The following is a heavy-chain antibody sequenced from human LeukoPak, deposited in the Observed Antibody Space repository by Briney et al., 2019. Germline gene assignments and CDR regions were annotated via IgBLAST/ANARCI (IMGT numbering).Heavy chain of an antibody. Sequence: ASVKVSCKASGYTFTSYGISWVRQAPGQGLEWMGWISAYNGNTDYAQKLQGRVTMTTDTSTSTAYMELRSLRSGDTAVYYCARDSSSWYRKFDPWGQGTLVTVSS. CDR1: GYTFTSYG. D-gene: IGHD6-13*01. J-gene: IGHJ5*02. CDR2: ISAYNGNT. V-gene: IGHV1-18*01. CDR3: ARDSSSWYRKFDP.